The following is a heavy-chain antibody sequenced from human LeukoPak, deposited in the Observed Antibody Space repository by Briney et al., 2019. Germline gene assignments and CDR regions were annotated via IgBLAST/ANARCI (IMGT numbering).Heavy chain of an antibody. CDR1: GFTFSDYY. CDR2: ISSSGSTI. CDR3: AGVTRRLKYAFDI. Sequence: KPGGSLRLSCAASGFTFSDYYMSWIRQAPGKGLEWVSYISSSGSTIYYADSVKGRFTIPRDNAKFSLYLQMNTLMAEDTAVYYCAGVTRRLKYAFDIWGQGTMVTVSS. D-gene: IGHD2-21*02. V-gene: IGHV3-11*01. J-gene: IGHJ3*02.